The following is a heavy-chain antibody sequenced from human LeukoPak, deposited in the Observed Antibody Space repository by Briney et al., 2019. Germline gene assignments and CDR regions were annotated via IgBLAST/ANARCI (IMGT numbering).Heavy chain of an antibody. V-gene: IGHV4-34*01. D-gene: IGHD3-16*02. CDR1: GGSFSGYY. CDR2: INHSGST. CDR3: ARGRDYVWGSYRPFDY. Sequence: SETLSLTCAVYGGSFSGYYWSWIRQPPGKGLEWIGEINHSGSTNYNPSLKSRVTISVDTSKNQFSLKLSSVTAADTAVYYCARGRDYVWGSYRPFDYWGQGTLVTVSS. J-gene: IGHJ4*02.